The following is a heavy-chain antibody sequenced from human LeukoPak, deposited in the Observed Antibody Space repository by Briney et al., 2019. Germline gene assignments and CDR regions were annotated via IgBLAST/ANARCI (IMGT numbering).Heavy chain of an antibody. CDR1: GFTFSRYW. D-gene: IGHD3-3*01. V-gene: IGHV3-7*01. J-gene: IGHJ3*02. Sequence: GGSLRLSCAASGFTFSRYWMSWVRQTPGKGPEWVANIKQDGSEKYYADSVKGRFTISRDNSKNTLYLQMNSLRAEDTAVYYCARAPLEWLLVGAFDIWGQGTMVTVSS. CDR2: IKQDGSEK. CDR3: ARAPLEWLLVGAFDI.